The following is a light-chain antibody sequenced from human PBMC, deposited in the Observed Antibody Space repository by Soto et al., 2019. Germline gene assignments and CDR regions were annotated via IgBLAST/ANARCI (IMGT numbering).Light chain of an antibody. CDR1: QSVYSN. CDR2: GAS. CDR3: QQYTKWPLT. Sequence: EIVMTQSPATLSVSPGERATLSCRASQSVYSNLAWYQLKPGQAPRLLIYGASTRATGIPARFSGSGSGTAFTLTINSLQSEDFAVYYCQQYTKWPLTFGGGTKVEIK. V-gene: IGKV3D-15*01. J-gene: IGKJ4*01.